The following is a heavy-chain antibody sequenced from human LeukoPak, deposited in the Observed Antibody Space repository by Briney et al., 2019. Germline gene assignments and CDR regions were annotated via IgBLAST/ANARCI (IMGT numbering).Heavy chain of an antibody. Sequence: GGSLRLSCAASGFTFSSYGMHWVRQAPGKGLEWVAFIRYDGSNKYYADSVKGRFTISRDNSKNTLYLQMNSLRAEDTAVYYCAKGRQQLVVYYMDVWGKGTTVTVSS. CDR1: GFTFSSYG. D-gene: IGHD6-13*01. CDR3: AKGRQQLVVYYMDV. V-gene: IGHV3-30*02. J-gene: IGHJ6*03. CDR2: IRYDGSNK.